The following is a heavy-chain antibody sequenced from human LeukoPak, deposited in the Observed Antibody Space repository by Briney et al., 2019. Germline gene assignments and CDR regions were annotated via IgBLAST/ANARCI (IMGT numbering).Heavy chain of an antibody. D-gene: IGHD6-13*01. J-gene: IGHJ4*02. V-gene: IGHV3-7*01. CDR3: ARDRASYSSSWYGGGFDY. CDR2: IKQDGSEK. Sequence: PGGSLRLSCAASGFTFSSYWMSWVRQAPGKGLEWVANIKQDGSEKYYVDSVKGRFTISRDNAKNSLYLQMNSLRAEDPAVYYCARDRASYSSSWYGGGFDYWGQGTLVTVSS. CDR1: GFTFSSYW.